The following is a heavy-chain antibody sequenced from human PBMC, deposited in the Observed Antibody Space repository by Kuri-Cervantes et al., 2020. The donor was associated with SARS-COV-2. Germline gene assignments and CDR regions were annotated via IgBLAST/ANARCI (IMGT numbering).Heavy chain of an antibody. D-gene: IGHD1-26*01. CDR1: GFTVSGNY. J-gene: IGHJ4*02. V-gene: IGHV3-66*02. CDR3: ARDLGGYLYH. Sequence: GESLKISCAASGFTVSGNYMSWVRQAPGKGLEWVSVIYSGGKTFFADSVKGRFTISRDESKNTLYLQMNSLRAEDTAVYYCARDLGGYLYHWGQGTLVTVSS. CDR2: IYSGGKT.